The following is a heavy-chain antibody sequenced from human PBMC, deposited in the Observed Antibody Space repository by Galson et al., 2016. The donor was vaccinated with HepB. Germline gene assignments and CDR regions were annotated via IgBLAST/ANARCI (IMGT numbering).Heavy chain of an antibody. J-gene: IGHJ4*02. D-gene: IGHD1-1*01. Sequence: SVKVSCKASGYTFTDYYIHWVRQAPGQGLEWMGWINPDTGDTHCAQKFQYRVTMTRDTSVGTAYMELSRLRSADTAVYYCAIQGRFDLWGQGALVTVSS. CDR3: AIQGRFDL. CDR2: INPDTGDT. CDR1: GYTFTDYY. V-gene: IGHV1-2*02.